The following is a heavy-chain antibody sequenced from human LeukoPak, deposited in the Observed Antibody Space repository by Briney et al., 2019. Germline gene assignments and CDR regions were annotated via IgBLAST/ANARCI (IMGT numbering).Heavy chain of an antibody. CDR2: IIPIFGTA. D-gene: IGHD1-26*01. Sequence: SVNASCKASGGTLSSDAIGGVRQAPGQGLEWMGGIIPIFGTANYAQKFQGTVTINADKSTSTAYMELISLRSEDTAVYYCAREVFGATMIDYWGQGTLVTVSS. CDR3: AREVFGATMIDY. CDR1: GGTLSSDA. V-gene: IGHV1-69*06. J-gene: IGHJ4*02.